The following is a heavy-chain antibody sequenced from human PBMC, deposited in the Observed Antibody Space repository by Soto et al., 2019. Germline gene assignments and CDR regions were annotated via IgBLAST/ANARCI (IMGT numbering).Heavy chain of an antibody. J-gene: IGHJ4*02. CDR1: GFTFSSYA. CDR2: ISGSGGGT. V-gene: IGHV3-23*01. CDR3: TKHLSNGSPDD. D-gene: IGHD2-8*01. Sequence: PRGSLRLSCAASGFTFSSYAMNWVRQAPGKGLEWVSLISGSGGGTYYADSVKGRFTISRDNAKNTLYLQMNSLRAEDTAVFYCTKHLSNGSPDDWGQGTLVTVSS.